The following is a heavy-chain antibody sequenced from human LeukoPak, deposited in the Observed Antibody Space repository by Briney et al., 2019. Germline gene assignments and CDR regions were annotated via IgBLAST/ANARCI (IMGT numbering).Heavy chain of an antibody. J-gene: IGHJ3*02. CDR2: INSDGSST. CDR1: GFTFRSYW. D-gene: IGHD6-19*01. CDR3: AREAVPGGRGDTFDI. V-gene: IGHV3-74*01. Sequence: PGGSLRLSCAPSGFTFRSYWMHWVRQAPGKGLVWVSRINSDGSSTSYADSVKGRFTISRDNSKNTLYLQMNSLRAEDTAVYYCAREAVPGGRGDTFDIWGQGTMVTVSS.